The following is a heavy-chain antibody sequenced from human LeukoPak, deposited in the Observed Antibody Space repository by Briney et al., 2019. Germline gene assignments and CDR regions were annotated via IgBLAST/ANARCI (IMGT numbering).Heavy chain of an antibody. CDR3: ARHGGIAARSNWFDP. V-gene: IGHV4-39*01. J-gene: IGHJ5*02. Sequence: SETLSLTCTVSGGSISSSSYYWGWIRQPPGKGLEWIGSIYYSGSTYYNPSLKSRVTISVDTSKNQFSLKLSSVTAADTAVYYCARHGGIAARSNWFDPWGQGTLVTVSS. CDR2: IYYSGST. CDR1: GGSISSSSYY. D-gene: IGHD6-6*01.